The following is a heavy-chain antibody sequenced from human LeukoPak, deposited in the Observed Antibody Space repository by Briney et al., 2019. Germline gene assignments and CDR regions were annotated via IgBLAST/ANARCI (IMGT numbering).Heavy chain of an antibody. CDR1: GYTFTSYG. CDR2: ISAYNGNT. Sequence: ASVKVSCKASGYTFTSYGISWVRQAPGQGLEWMGWISAYNGNTNYAQKLQGRVTMTTDTSTSTAYMELRSLRSDDTAAYYCARQDPYYDSSGCRTWGQGTLVTVSS. D-gene: IGHD3-22*01. J-gene: IGHJ5*02. CDR3: ARQDPYYDSSGCRT. V-gene: IGHV1-18*01.